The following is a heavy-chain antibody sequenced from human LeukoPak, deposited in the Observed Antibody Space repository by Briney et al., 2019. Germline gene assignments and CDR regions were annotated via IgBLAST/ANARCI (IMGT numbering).Heavy chain of an antibody. D-gene: IGHD4-17*01. CDR2: ISGSGGST. V-gene: IGHV3-23*01. CDR3: AKPAHDYGDPRDAFDI. J-gene: IGHJ3*02. Sequence: GGSLRLSCAASGFTFSSYAMSWVRQAPGKGLEWVSAISGSGGSTYYADSVKGRFTISRDNSKNTLHLQMNSLRAEDTAVYYCAKPAHDYGDPRDAFDIWGQGTMVTVSS. CDR1: GFTFSSYA.